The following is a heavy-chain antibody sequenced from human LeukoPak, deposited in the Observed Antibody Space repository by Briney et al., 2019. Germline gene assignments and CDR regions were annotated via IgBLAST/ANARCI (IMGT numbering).Heavy chain of an antibody. Sequence: SETLSLTCTVSGGSISSSSYYWGWIRQPPGKGLEWIGSIYYSGSTYYNPSLKSRVPISVDTSKNQFSLKLSSGTAANTGVEFLARHKVLFCHWGQGTLVTVSS. J-gene: IGHJ1*01. CDR2: IYYSGST. V-gene: IGHV4-39*01. CDR1: GGSISSSSYY. CDR3: ARHKVLFCH. D-gene: IGHD3-3*01.